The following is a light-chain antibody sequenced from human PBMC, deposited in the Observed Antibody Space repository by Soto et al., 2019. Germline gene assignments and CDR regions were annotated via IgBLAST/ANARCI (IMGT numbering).Light chain of an antibody. CDR1: SSDVGGYNY. V-gene: IGLV2-14*03. CDR3: SSYTSSSTVI. Sequence: QSVLTQPASVSGSPGQSITIPCTGTSSDVGGYNYVSWYQQHPGKAPKLIIYDVSYRPSGVSNRFSGSKSGNTASLTISGLQAEDEADFYCSSYTSSSTVIFGGGTKVTVL. CDR2: DVS. J-gene: IGLJ2*01.